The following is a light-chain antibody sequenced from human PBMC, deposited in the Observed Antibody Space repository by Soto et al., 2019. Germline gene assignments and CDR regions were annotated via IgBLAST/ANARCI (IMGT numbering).Light chain of an antibody. CDR3: QRYNNAPQT. J-gene: IGKJ1*01. CDR1: QGISSY. V-gene: IGKV1-27*01. CDR2: DAS. Sequence: MHLTRSPASRSGSLLEVVTTTVLASQGISSYLGWYQQKPGKAPNLLIYDASTLHSGVPSRFSGSGSGTDFTLTISSLQPEDVAAYYCQRYNNAPQTFGQGTKVDIK.